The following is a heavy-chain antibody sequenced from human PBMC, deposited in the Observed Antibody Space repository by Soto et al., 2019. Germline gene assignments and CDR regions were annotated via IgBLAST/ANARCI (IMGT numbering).Heavy chain of an antibody. V-gene: IGHV3-7*05. CDR1: GFTLSAYW. J-gene: IGHJ3*02. CDR3: ARDVSPGSISLYLDAFDI. CDR2: INRDGSKK. D-gene: IGHD3-10*01. Sequence: EVQLEESGGYLVQPGGSLRLSCADSGFTLSAYWMTWVRQAPGKGLEWVANINRDGSKKSYLDSVRGRFTISRDNVGNSLYLQMDSLRADDTALYYCARDVSPGSISLYLDAFDIWGQGTMVTVSS.